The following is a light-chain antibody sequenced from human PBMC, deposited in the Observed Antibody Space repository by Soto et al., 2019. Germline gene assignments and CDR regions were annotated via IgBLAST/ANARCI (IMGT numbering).Light chain of an antibody. V-gene: IGKV3-20*01. J-gene: IGKJ4*01. CDR2: RAS. CDR1: QSVSSNY. Sequence: EIVLTQSPGTLSLSPGERATLSCRASQSVSSNYLAWYQQKPCQAPKVLIYRASIRATGIPDRFTGSGSGTDFTFTISSLEPEDYAVYYCQRYGRSPLTFGGRTKVEIK. CDR3: QRYGRSPLT.